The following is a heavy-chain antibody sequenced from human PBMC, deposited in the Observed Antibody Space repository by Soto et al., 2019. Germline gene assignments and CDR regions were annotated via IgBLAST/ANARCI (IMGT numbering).Heavy chain of an antibody. J-gene: IGHJ3*02. CDR1: GGTFSSYA. CDR3: ARIGALLVESYGWGIAGVVLDI. D-gene: IGHD3-10*01. Sequence: SVQVSCKASGGTFSSYAISWVRQAPGQGLEWMGGIIPIFGTAHYAQKSQGRVTITADESTSTANMELSSLRSEDTAVYYCARIGALLVESYGWGIAGVVLDIWGEGT. CDR2: IIPIFGTA. V-gene: IGHV1-69*13.